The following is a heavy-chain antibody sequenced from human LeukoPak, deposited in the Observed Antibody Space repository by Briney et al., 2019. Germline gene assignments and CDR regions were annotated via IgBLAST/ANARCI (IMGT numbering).Heavy chain of an antibody. Sequence: SETLSLACGVSGVSITSGNWWSWVRQPPGKGLEWIGEIYHSGSINYNPSLKSRVTISVDKSKNQFSLKLNSVTAADTAVYYCWHSGYESGLDYWDQGTLVTVSS. CDR1: GVSITSGNW. CDR2: IYHSGSI. D-gene: IGHD5-12*01. J-gene: IGHJ4*02. V-gene: IGHV4-4*02. CDR3: WHSGYESGLDY.